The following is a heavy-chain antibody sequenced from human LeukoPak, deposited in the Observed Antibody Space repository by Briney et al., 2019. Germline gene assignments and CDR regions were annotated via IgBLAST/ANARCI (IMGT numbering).Heavy chain of an antibody. CDR2: IYYSGST. CDR1: GGSISSTNYY. CDR3: ARGRSYFDY. J-gene: IGHJ4*02. Sequence: LETLSLTCTVSGGSISSTNYYWGWIRQPPGKGLEWIGSIYYSGSTYYNPSLKSRVTISVDTSKNHFSLKLSSVTAADTAVYYCARGRSYFDYWGQGTLVTVSS. V-gene: IGHV4-39*07.